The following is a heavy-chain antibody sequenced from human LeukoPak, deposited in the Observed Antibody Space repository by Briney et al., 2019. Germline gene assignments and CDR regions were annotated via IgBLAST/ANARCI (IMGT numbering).Heavy chain of an antibody. D-gene: IGHD3-9*01. J-gene: IGHJ3*02. V-gene: IGHV4-59*01. CDR3: ARARYVNSFYAFDI. CDR1: GGSISSYY. CDR2: LSKSGNT. Sequence: SGTLSLTCTVSGGSISSYYRSWIRLPPGKGLEWIGYLSKSGNTNYSPSLKSRVTIFGDTSKNQFFLKLSSVTAADTAVYYCARARYVNSFYAFDIWGQGTWVTVSS.